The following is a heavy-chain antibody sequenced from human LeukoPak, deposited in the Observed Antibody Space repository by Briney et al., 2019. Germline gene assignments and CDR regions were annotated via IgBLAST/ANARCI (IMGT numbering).Heavy chain of an antibody. CDR3: ARRFGYGVVGGYFDY. CDR2: IYHSGST. V-gene: IGHV4-4*02. J-gene: IGHJ4*02. Sequence: IPSGTLSLTCAVSGGSISSSDWWSWVRQPPGKGLEWIGEIYHSGSTNYNPSLKSRVTISVDKSKNQFSLKLNSVTAADTVVYYCARRFGYGVVGGYFDYWGRGTLVTVSS. CDR1: GGSISSSDW. D-gene: IGHD4/OR15-4a*01.